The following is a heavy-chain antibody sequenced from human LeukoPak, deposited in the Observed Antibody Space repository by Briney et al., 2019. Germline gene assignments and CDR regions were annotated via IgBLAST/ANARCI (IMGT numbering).Heavy chain of an antibody. V-gene: IGHV4-59*01. D-gene: IGHD6-6*01. Sequence: SETLSLTCTVSGGAIGSYYWSWIRHPPGKGLEWIGYLYCTGSTNFNPSLKSRVTMSVDTSKSQFSLKLSSVTAADTAMYYCARDGPYSSSSNWFDPWGQGTLVTVSS. CDR1: GGAIGSYY. CDR2: LYCTGST. CDR3: ARDGPYSSSSNWFDP. J-gene: IGHJ5*02.